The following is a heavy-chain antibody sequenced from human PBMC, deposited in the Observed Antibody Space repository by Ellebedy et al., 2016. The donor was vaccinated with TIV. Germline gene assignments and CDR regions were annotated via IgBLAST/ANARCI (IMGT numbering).Heavy chain of an antibody. CDR3: ARHLGWLLSD. CDR1: GGSISSYY. CDR2: IYYSGST. Sequence: SETLSLTXTVSGGSISSYYWSWIRQPPGKGLEWIGYIYYSGSTNYNPSLKSRVTISVDTSKNQFSLKLSSVTAADTAVYYCARHLGWLLSDWGQGTLVTVSS. J-gene: IGHJ4*02. V-gene: IGHV4-59*01. D-gene: IGHD3-22*01.